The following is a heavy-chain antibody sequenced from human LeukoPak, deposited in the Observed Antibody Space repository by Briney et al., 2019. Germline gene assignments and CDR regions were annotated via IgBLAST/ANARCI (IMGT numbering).Heavy chain of an antibody. CDR2: IIPILGIA. V-gene: IGHV1-69*04. D-gene: IGHD3-22*01. CDR3: ARAKAGKNGYYYDSSGYINWFDP. J-gene: IGHJ5*02. Sequence: SVKVSCKASGGTFSSYAISWVRQAPGQGLEWMGRIIPILGIANYAQKFQGRVTITADKSTSTAYMELSSLRSEDTAVYYCARAKAGKNGYYYDSSGYINWFDPWGQGTLVTVSS. CDR1: GGTFSSYA.